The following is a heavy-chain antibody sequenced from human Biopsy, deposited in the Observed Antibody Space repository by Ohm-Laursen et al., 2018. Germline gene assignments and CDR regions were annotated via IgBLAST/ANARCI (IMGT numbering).Heavy chain of an antibody. Sequence: GTLSLTCTVSGGSVSGNVHYWAWIRQPPGKGLECIGTVFHSGITFYNPSLKSRVTISIDTSKNQFSLNLSSVTAADTAVYYCARHPTGFWFDPWGQGTLVTVSS. CDR2: VFHSGIT. CDR1: GGSVSGNVHY. CDR3: ARHPTGFWFDP. J-gene: IGHJ5*02. V-gene: IGHV4-39*01.